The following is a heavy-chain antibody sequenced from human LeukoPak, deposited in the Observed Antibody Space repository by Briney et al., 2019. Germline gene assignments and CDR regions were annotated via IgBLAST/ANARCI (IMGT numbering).Heavy chain of an antibody. CDR3: ARDLNGDYCFDY. CDR2: ISSSGSYI. D-gene: IGHD4-17*01. V-gene: IGHV3-21*01. J-gene: IGHJ4*02. Sequence: GGSLRLSCAASGFTFSSYSMNWVRQAPGKGLEWVSSISSSGSYIYYADSVKGRFTISRDNAKNSLYLQMNSLRAEDTAVYYCARDLNGDYCFDYWGQGTLVTVSS. CDR1: GFTFSSYS.